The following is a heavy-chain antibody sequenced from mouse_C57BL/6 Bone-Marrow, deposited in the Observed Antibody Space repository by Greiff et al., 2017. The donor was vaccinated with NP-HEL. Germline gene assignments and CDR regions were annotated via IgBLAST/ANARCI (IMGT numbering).Heavy chain of an antibody. CDR2: IDPETGGT. D-gene: IGHD1-1*01. CDR3: TRRGYYGYYYAIDY. V-gene: IGHV1-15*01. J-gene: IGHJ4*01. CDR1: GYTFNDYE. Sequence: QVHVKQSGAELVRPGASVTLSCKASGYTFNDYEMHWVKQTPVHGLEWIGAIDPETGGTAYNQKFKGKAILTADKSSSTASMELRSLTSEDSAVYYCTRRGYYGYYYAIDYWGQGTSVTVSS.